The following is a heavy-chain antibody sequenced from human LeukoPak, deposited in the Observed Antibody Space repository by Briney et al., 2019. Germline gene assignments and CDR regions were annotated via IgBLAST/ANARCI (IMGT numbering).Heavy chain of an antibody. CDR2: ISSSSSTI. CDR1: GFTFSSYS. J-gene: IGHJ3*02. CDR3: ARVASSRKIDI. Sequence: GGSLRLSCAASGFTFSSYSMNWVRQAPGKGLEWVSYISSSSSTIYYADSVKGRFTISRDNAKNSLYLQMNSLRAEDTAVYYCARVASSRKIDIWGQGTMVTVSS. V-gene: IGHV3-48*04. D-gene: IGHD6-6*01.